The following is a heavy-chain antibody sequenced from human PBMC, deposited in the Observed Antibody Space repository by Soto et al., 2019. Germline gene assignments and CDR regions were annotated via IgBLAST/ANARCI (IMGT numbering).Heavy chain of an antibody. CDR2: ISPK. J-gene: IGHJ3*01. CDR3: ARDDAFANENGFDL. V-gene: IGHV3-33*08. D-gene: IGHD1-1*01. Sequence: QVQLLESGGGLVQPGTSLKRSFAVSGFSFRTYGFHWVRPPPGKGLQWVAVISPKGQSDYVEGRFTISRDNSKDTLYLQMNNLRAEDTAVYYCARDDAFANENGFDLWGQGTKGTVSS. CDR1: GFSFRTYG.